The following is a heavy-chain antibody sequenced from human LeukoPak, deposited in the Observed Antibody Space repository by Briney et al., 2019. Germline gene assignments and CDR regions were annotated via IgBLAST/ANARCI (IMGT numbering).Heavy chain of an antibody. D-gene: IGHD3-10*01. CDR3: AAHTYYFSSGSFGH. J-gene: IGHJ4*02. V-gene: IGHV1-8*01. CDR1: GYSFSSYD. CDR2: MNPSSGNT. Sequence: ASVKVSCKASGYSFSSYDINWVRQATGQGPEWIGWMNPSSGNTGYAQRFQDRVTMTRDTSTSTAYLELSSLTSEDTAVYYCAAHTYYFSSGSFGHWGQGNLVTVSS.